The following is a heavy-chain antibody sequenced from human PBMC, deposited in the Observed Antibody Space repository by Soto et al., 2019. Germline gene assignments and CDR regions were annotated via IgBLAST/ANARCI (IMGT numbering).Heavy chain of an antibody. CDR2: IGADSNP. J-gene: IGHJ6*02. D-gene: IGHD2-15*01. CDR1: GFTFSDYD. Sequence: EVQLVESGGGSVQHGGALRLSCTASGFTFSDYDMHWVRQGSGKGLEWGSTIGADSNPYDTGSVKGRFTIYRENAMNSRFLPTNSVTVGDTAVYYVARAYSGRMPRRADYYYALDDWGQGTMGTVSS. V-gene: IGHV3-13*05. CDR3: ARAYSGRMPRRADYYYALDD.